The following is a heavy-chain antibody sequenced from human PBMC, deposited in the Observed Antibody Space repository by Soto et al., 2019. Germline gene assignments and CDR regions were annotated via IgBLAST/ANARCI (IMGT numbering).Heavy chain of an antibody. J-gene: IGHJ6*02. V-gene: IGHV4-31*02. CDR2: VCSNDAS. CDR1: GFTLSSSSTY. D-gene: IGHD3-10*01. Sequence: TLSLSCAVSGFTLSSSSTYWVWNAQGPGKGRECFIDVCSNDASSYHTTRESRLTISLDTAKNRFSLRLASMTAAVAVVYFSARERIVTVSAGRGTLYSSFGVDAWGQGTMVTVSS. CDR3: ARERIVTVSAGRGTLYSSFGVDA.